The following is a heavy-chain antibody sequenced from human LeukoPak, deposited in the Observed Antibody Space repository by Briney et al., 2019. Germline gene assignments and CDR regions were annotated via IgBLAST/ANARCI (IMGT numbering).Heavy chain of an antibody. Sequence: SETLSLTCTVSGGSISSYYWSWIRQPPGKGLEWNGYINYSGSTNYNPSLKSRVTISVDTSKNQFSLKLNSVTAADTAVYYCARGEYGSGSYYNVLFDPWGQGTLVTVSS. V-gene: IGHV4-59*13. J-gene: IGHJ5*02. CDR2: INYSGST. CDR1: GGSISSYY. D-gene: IGHD3-10*01. CDR3: ARGEYGSGSYYNVLFDP.